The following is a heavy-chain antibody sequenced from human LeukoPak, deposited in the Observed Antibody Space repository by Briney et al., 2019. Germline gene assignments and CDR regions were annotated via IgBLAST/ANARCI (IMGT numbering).Heavy chain of an antibody. CDR2: ISYDGSDK. CDR3: ARDLYGSRSKRCGMDV. J-gene: IGHJ6*04. V-gene: IGHV3-30*04. CDR1: GFTFCNNV. D-gene: IGHD3-10*01. Sequence: LGGSLRVSCAASGFTFCNNVIHWVREAPREGLGWVAQISYDGSDKYYADSVKGRFTISRDNSKNTLYLQMTSLRAEDTAVYYCARDLYGSRSKRCGMDVWGKGTTVTVST.